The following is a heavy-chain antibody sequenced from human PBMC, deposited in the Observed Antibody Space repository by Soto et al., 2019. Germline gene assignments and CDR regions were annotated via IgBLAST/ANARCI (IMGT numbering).Heavy chain of an antibody. CDR2: IYHSGST. CDR3: AILKLGGGFDY. J-gene: IGHJ4*02. Sequence: QLQLQESGSGLVKPSQTLSLTCAVSGGSISSGGYSWSWIRQPPGKGLEWIGYIYHSGSTYYNPSLKMRVTISVDRSNNQFSLKLSSVPAADTAVYYWAILKLGGGFDYWGQGTLVTVSS. D-gene: IGHD3-16*01. CDR1: GGSISSGGYS. V-gene: IGHV4-30-2*01.